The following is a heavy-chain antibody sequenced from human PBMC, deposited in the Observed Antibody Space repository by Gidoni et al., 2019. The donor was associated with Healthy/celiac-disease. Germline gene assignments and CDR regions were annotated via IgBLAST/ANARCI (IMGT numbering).Heavy chain of an antibody. CDR3: AAHPYYFDY. CDR2: ISWNSGSI. V-gene: IGHV3-9*01. CDR1: GFTFDDYA. Sequence: DVQLVESGGGLVQPGRSLRLSCAASGFTFDDYAMHWVRQAPGKGLEWVSGISWNSGSIGYADSVKGRFTISRDNAKNSLYLQMNSLRAEDTALYYCAAHPYYFDYWGQGTLVTVSS. J-gene: IGHJ4*02.